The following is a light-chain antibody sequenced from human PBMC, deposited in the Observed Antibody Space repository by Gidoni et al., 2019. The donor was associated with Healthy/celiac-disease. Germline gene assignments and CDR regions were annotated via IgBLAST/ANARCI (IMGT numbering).Light chain of an antibody. Sequence: IRMTQSPSSFSASTGDRVTITCRASQGISSYLAWYQQKPGKAPKLLIYAASTLQSGVPSRFSGSGSGTDFTLTISCLQSEDFATYYCQQYYSYPTFGQGTKVEIK. CDR1: QGISSY. J-gene: IGKJ1*01. CDR3: QQYYSYPT. V-gene: IGKV1-8*01. CDR2: AAS.